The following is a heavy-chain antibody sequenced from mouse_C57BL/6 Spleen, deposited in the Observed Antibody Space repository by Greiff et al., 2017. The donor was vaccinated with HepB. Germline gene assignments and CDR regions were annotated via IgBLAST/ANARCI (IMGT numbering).Heavy chain of an antibody. CDR1: GFTFSDYY. V-gene: IGHV5-16*01. CDR2: INYDGSST. Sequence: EVKLMESEGGLVQPGSSMKLSCTASGFTFSDYYMAWVRQVPEKGLEWVANINYDGSSTYYLDSLKSRFIISRDNAKNILYLQMSSLKSEDTATYYCARALPWYFDVWGTGTTVTVSS. J-gene: IGHJ1*03. CDR3: ARALPWYFDV.